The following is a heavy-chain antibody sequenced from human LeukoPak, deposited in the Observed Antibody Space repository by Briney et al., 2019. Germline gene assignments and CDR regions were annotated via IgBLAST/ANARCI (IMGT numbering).Heavy chain of an antibody. CDR2: IGISDGST. Sequence: GGSLRLSCGASGFTFSNYAMTWVRQAPGKGLEWVSTIGISDGSTYNADSVKGRFTISRDNSKNTLYLQMNSLRPEDTAVYYCATDHGFHYGAYFDYWGQGTLVTVSS. V-gene: IGHV3-23*01. CDR3: ATDHGFHYGAYFDY. D-gene: IGHD4-17*01. CDR1: GFTFSNYA. J-gene: IGHJ4*02.